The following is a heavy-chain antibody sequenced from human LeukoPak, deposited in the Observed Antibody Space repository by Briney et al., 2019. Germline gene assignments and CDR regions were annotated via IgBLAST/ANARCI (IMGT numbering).Heavy chain of an antibody. CDR1: GFTFDDYA. D-gene: IGHD3-22*01. J-gene: IGHJ4*02. CDR3: AKLSYDSSGYSPG. Sequence: GRSLRLSCAASGFTFDDYAMHWVRQAPGKGLEWVSAISGSGGSTYYADSVKGRFTISRDNSKNTLYLQMNSLRAEDTAVYYCAKLSYDSSGYSPGWGQGTLVTVSS. CDR2: ISGSGGST. V-gene: IGHV3-23*01.